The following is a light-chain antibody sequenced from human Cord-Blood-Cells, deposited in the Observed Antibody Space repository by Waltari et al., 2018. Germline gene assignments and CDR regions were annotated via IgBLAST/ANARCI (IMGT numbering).Light chain of an antibody. Sequence: SSVLTHDPAVPVALGQKVRVTWQGDRLRSYYASWYQQKPGQEPVLVIYGKINRPSVIPVRFSVYNSGNTASLTIARAQAEDEADYYCLSRDSSGNHVVFGEGSKLTVL. CDR3: LSRDSSGNHVV. J-gene: IGLJ2*01. V-gene: IGLV3-19*01. CDR1: RLRSYY. CDR2: GKI.